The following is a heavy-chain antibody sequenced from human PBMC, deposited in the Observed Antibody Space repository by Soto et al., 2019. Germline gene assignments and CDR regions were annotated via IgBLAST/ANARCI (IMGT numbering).Heavy chain of an antibody. V-gene: IGHV6-1*01. CDR1: GDSVSSNSAA. CDR2: TYYRSKWYN. CDR3: ARVHCSGGSCYSHSYGYFDL. D-gene: IGHD2-15*01. Sequence: PSQTLSLTCAISGDSVSSNSAAWNWIRQSPSRGLEWLGRTYYRSKWYNDYAVSVKSRITINPDTSKNQYSLQLNSVTPENTAVNYFARVHCSGGSCYSHSYGYFDLGGRGTLVTVSS. J-gene: IGHJ2*01.